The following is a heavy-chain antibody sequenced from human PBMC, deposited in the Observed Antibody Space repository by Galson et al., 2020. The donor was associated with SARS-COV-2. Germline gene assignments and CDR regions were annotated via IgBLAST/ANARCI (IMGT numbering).Heavy chain of an antibody. J-gene: IGHJ6*02. CDR3: ARHGDFWSGYDSGWNYCVYGLDV. CDR1: GYSYNSYW. V-gene: IGHV5-51*01. Sequence: KIVESLKISCKGSGYSYNSYWIGWVRQMPRKGLEWMGIIYPDDSHTIYSPSFQGQDTITADKSISTAYLPWSSLQATDTALYYCARHGDFWSGYDSGWNYCVYGLDVWCQGPTGTVSS. D-gene: IGHD3-3*01. CDR2: IYPDDSHT.